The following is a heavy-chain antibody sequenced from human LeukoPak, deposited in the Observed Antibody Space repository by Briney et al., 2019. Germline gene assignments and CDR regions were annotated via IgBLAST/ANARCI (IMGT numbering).Heavy chain of an antibody. V-gene: IGHV4-39*01. Sequence: SETLSLTCTVSGGSISSSSYYWGWIRQPPGKGLEWIGSIYYSGSTYYNPSLKSRVTISVDTSKNQFSLKLSSVTAADTAVYYCARAFVSRKQWLVDYYYYGMDVWGQGTTVTVSS. CDR2: IYYSGST. D-gene: IGHD6-19*01. J-gene: IGHJ6*02. CDR3: ARAFVSRKQWLVDYYYYGMDV. CDR1: GGSISSSSYY.